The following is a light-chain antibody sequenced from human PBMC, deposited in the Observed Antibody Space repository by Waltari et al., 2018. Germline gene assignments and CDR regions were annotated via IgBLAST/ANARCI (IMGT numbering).Light chain of an antibody. CDR2: SNN. CDR3: AAWDASLNGWV. Sequence: QSVLTQPPSASGTPGQRVAISCSGTRSNIGSNSVHWYQQLPGTAPKLLTHSNNQRPAGGPDRFSGSKSGTSASLAISGLQAEDEAHYYCAAWDASLNGWVFGGGTKLTVL. V-gene: IGLV1-44*01. CDR1: RSNIGSNS. J-gene: IGLJ3*02.